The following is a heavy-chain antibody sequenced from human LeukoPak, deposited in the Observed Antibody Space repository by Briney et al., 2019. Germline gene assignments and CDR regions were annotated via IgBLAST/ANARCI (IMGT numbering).Heavy chain of an antibody. Sequence: SETLSLTCTVSGGSISSSSYYWGWIRQPPGKGLEWIGSIYYSGSTYYNPSLKSRVTISVDTSKNQFSLKLSSVTAADTAVYYCAKHLELTKLDHSDYWGQGTPVTVPS. V-gene: IGHV4-39*01. CDR2: IYYSGST. CDR3: AKHLELTKLDHSDY. CDR1: GGSISSSSYY. D-gene: IGHD1-1*01. J-gene: IGHJ4*02.